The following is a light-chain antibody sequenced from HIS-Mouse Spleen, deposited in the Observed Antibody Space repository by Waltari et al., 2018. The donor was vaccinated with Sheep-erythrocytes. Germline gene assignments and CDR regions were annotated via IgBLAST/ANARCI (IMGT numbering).Light chain of an antibody. Sequence: QPPSAPGSPGQSVTISCTGTSSDVGGYNYVSWYQQHPGKAPKLMIYEVSKRPSGVPDRFSGSKSGNTASLTVSGLQAEDEADYYCSSYAGSNNLVFGGGTKLTVL. CDR3: SSYAGSNNLV. CDR1: SSDVGGYNY. J-gene: IGLJ2*01. CDR2: EVS. V-gene: IGLV2-8*01.